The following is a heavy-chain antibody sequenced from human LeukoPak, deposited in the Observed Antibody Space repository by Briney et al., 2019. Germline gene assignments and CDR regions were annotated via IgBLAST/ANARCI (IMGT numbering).Heavy chain of an antibody. CDR3: ARDDCSGTSCAKHSNWFDP. J-gene: IGHJ5*02. Sequence: GRSLRLSCAASGFTFDDYAMHWVRQAPGKGLEWVSGISWNSGSIGYADSVKGRFTISRDNADNSLYLQMNSLRAEDTAVCYCARDDCSGTSCAKHSNWFDPWGQGTLVTVSS. CDR1: GFTFDDYA. D-gene: IGHD2-2*01. V-gene: IGHV3-9*01. CDR2: ISWNSGSI.